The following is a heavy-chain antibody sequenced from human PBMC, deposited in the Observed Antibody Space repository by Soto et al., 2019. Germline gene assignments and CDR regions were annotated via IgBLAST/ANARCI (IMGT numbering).Heavy chain of an antibody. CDR1: GFTFRNNW. CDR2: INNDGSRA. CDR3: VNGGWLGD. D-gene: IGHD3-10*01. J-gene: IGHJ4*02. Sequence: EVQLVESGGGLVQPGESLRLSCVASGFTFRNNWMHWARQAPGKGLVWVAHINNDGSRAIYADSVKGRFTISRDNAKNKLFLLMDSLRVEDTAVYYCVNGGWLGDWGQGTIVTVS. V-gene: IGHV3-74*01.